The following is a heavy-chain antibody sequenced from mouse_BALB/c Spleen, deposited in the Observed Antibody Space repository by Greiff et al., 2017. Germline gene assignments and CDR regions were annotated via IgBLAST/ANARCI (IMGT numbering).Heavy chain of an antibody. CDR2: ISSGGSYT. D-gene: IGHD2-1*01. Sequence: EVQGVESGGGLVKPGGSLKLSCAASGFTFSSYAMSWVRQSPEKRLEWVAEISSGGSYTYYPDTVTGRFTISRDNAKNTLYLEMSSLRSEDTAMYYCARDLNGKAWFAYWGQGTLVTVSA. CDR1: GFTFSSYA. J-gene: IGHJ3*01. CDR3: ARDLNGKAWFAY. V-gene: IGHV5-9-4*01.